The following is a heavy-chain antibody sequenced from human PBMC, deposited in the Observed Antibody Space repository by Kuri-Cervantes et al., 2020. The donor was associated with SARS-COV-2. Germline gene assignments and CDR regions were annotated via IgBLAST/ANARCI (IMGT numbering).Heavy chain of an antibody. CDR3: ASRDADNISSDAFDI. D-gene: IGHD1-1*01. V-gene: IGHV4-31*11. J-gene: IGHJ3*02. Sequence: SETLSLTCAVYGGSFSGYYWNWIRQHPGKGLEWIGYVYYSGDTYYNPSLKSRVSISAQTSQNQFSLRLTSVTAADTAVYYCASRDADNISSDAFDIWGQGTMVTV. CDR1: GGSFSGYY. CDR2: VYYSGDT.